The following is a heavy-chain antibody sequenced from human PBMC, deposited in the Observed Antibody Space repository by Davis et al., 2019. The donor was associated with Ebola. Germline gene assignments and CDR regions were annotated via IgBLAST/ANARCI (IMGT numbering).Heavy chain of an antibody. CDR3: ARLFEYSSSLVDY. Sequence: PSETLSLTCTVSGGSISSSSYYWGWIRQPPGKGLEWIGSIYYSGSTYYNPSLKSRVTISVDTSKNQFSLKLGSVTAADTAVYYCARLFEYSSSLVDYWGQGTLVTVSS. J-gene: IGHJ4*02. CDR1: GGSISSSSYY. V-gene: IGHV4-39*01. CDR2: IYYSGST. D-gene: IGHD6-6*01.